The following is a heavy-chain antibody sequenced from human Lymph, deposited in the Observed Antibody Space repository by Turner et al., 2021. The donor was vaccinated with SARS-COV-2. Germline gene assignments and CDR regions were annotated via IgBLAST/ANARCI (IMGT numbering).Heavy chain of an antibody. CDR1: GFPFNNYA. CDR3: ANLYPTVSWEFPYGMDV. J-gene: IGHJ6*02. CDR2: IIGSGGST. V-gene: IGHV3-23*01. D-gene: IGHD3-16*01. Sequence: EVQLLESGGGLVQPGGSLRLSCADSGFPFNNYAMSWVRQAPGKGLEWVSTIIGSGGSTYYADSVKGRFIISRDNSKNTLYLQMNSLRAEDTAVYYCANLYPTVSWEFPYGMDVWGQGTTVTVSS.